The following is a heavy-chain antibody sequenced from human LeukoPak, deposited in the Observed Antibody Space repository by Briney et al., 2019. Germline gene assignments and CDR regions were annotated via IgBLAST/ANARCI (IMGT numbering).Heavy chain of an antibody. V-gene: IGHV3-53*01. D-gene: IGHD3-3*02. Sequence: GGSLRLSCAASGFIVSSHYMTWVRQAPGKGLEWVSVIHNDGSTYYADPVKGRFTISRDNSKNTLYLQMNSLRVEDTAVYYCAALARDYWGQGILVTVSS. J-gene: IGHJ4*02. CDR2: IHNDGST. CDR3: AALARDY. CDR1: GFIVSSHY.